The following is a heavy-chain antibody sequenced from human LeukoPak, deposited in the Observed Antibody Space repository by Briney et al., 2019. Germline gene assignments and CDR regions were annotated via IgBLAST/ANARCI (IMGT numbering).Heavy chain of an antibody. Sequence: PGGSLRLSCAASGFTFSSYTMNWVRQAPGKGLQWVSTVSASSNIHYSDSVKGRFTISRDNARNSLYLQMNSLRDEDTAVYYCARDGLHRAHFDYWGQGTLVTVSS. J-gene: IGHJ4*02. CDR2: VSASSNI. V-gene: IGHV3-48*02. CDR3: ARDGLHRAHFDY. CDR1: GFTFSSYT. D-gene: IGHD2-21*01.